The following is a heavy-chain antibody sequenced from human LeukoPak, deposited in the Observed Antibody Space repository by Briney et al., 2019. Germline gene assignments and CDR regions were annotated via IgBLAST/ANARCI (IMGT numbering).Heavy chain of an antibody. V-gene: IGHV4-59*01. CDR2: IYCSGST. D-gene: IGHD4-23*01. J-gene: IGHJ2*01. CDR3: AREGGDYGGNSQFWYFDL. Sequence: SETLSLTCTVSGGSISSYYWSWIRQPPGKGLEWIGYIYCSGSTNYNPSLKSRVTISVDTSKNQFSLRLSSVTAADTAVYYCAREGGDYGGNSQFWYFDLWGRGTLVTVSS. CDR1: GGSISSYY.